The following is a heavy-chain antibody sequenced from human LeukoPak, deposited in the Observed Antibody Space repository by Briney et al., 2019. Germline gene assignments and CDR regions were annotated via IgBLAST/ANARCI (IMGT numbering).Heavy chain of an antibody. CDR3: ARYCSSTSCYSTFDY. V-gene: IGHV4-39*01. J-gene: IGHJ4*02. D-gene: IGHD2-2*01. Sequence: SETLSLTCTVSGGSISSSSYYWGWIRQPPGKGLEWIGSIYYSGSTYYNPSLKSRVTISVDTSKHQFSLKLSSVTAADTAVYYCARYCSSTSCYSTFDYWGQGTLVTVSS. CDR2: IYYSGST. CDR1: GGSISSSSYY.